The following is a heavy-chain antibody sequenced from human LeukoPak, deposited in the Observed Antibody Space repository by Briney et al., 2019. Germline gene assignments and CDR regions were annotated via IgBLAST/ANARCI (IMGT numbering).Heavy chain of an antibody. CDR2: IKQDGSEQ. J-gene: IGHJ3*02. D-gene: IGHD3-10*01. CDR1: GFTFSSYW. CDR3: ARGDYSGSGSFVDAFDI. Sequence: PGGSLRLSCAASGFTFSSYWMSWVRQAPGKVLEGVANIKQDGSEQYYVDAMKGRFTISRDNAKNSLYLQMNGLRAEDTAVYYCARGDYSGSGSFVDAFDIWGQGTMVTVSS. V-gene: IGHV3-7*01.